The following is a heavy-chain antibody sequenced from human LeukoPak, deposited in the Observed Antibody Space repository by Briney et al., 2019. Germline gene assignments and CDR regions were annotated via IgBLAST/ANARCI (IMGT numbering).Heavy chain of an antibody. CDR2: IHPNKGRT. J-gene: IGHJ4*02. Sequence: ASVKVSCKASGYTFTSYDINWVRQATGQGLEWMGWIHPNKGRTGYAQKFQGRVTMTSNPSISTAYMELSGLRSEDTAVYYCARVKGAYDLGYYFDYWGQGTLVTVSS. CDR1: GYTFTSYD. V-gene: IGHV1-8*02. CDR3: ARVKGAYDLGYYFDY. D-gene: IGHD5-12*01.